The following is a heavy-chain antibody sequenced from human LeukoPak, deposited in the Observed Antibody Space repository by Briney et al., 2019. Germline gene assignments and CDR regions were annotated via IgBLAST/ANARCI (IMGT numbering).Heavy chain of an antibody. CDR3: ARIYPALFDN. J-gene: IGHJ4*02. CDR1: GYSISSGYY. V-gene: IGHV4-38-2*02. Sequence: SETLSLTCTVSGYSISSGYYWGWIRQPPGKGLEWIGSIYHSGSTYYNPSLKSRVTISVDTSKNQFSLKLSSVTAADTAVYYCARIYPALFDNWGQGTLVTVSS. D-gene: IGHD3-16*02. CDR2: IYHSGST.